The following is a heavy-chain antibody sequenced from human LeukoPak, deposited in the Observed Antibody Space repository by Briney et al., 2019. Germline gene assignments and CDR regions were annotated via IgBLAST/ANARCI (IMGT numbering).Heavy chain of an antibody. CDR1: GGSISSYY. CDR3: ARIRDYYFDY. D-gene: IGHD2-21*01. J-gene: IGHJ4*02. CDR2: IYYSGGT. Sequence: RSSETLSLTCTVSGGSISSYYWSWIRQPPGKGLEWIGYIYYSGGTNYNPSLKSRVTISVDTSKNQFSLKLSSVTAADTAVYYCARIRDYYFDYWGQGTLVTVSS. V-gene: IGHV4-59*01.